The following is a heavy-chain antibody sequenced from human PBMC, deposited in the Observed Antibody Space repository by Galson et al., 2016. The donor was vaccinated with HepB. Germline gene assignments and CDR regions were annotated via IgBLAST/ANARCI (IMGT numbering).Heavy chain of an antibody. CDR1: GFTFSNYA. D-gene: IGHD1-26*01. Sequence: SLRLSCAVSGFTFSNYAMHWVRQAPGKGLEYVSTVSNNGGSTYYAKSVKGRFSISRDNSNNTLHLQMGSLRIGDTAIYYCARGEVVGSAKGPFDFWGQGTMVTVSS. CDR3: ARGEVVGSAKGPFDF. V-gene: IGHV3-64*01. CDR2: VSNNGGST. J-gene: IGHJ3*01.